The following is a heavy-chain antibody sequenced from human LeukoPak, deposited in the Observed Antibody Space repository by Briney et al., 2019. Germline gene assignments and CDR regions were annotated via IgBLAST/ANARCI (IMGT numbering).Heavy chain of an antibody. Sequence: SETLSLTCTVSGGSISSSSYYWGWIRQPPGKGREGIGSIYYSGSTYYNPSLKSRVTISVDTSKNQFSLKLSSVTAADTAVYYCARDRSYYGAFDIWGQGTMVTVSS. D-gene: IGHD1-26*01. CDR3: ARDRSYYGAFDI. J-gene: IGHJ3*02. V-gene: IGHV4-39*07. CDR2: IYYSGST. CDR1: GGSISSSSYY.